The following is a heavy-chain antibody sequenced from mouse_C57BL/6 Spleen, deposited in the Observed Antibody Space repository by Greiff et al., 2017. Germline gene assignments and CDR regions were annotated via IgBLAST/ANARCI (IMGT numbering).Heavy chain of an antibody. J-gene: IGHJ2*01. CDR1: GYTFTSYN. V-gene: IGHV1-12*01. D-gene: IGHD1-1*01. Sequence: LQESGAELVRPGASVKMSCKASGYTFTSYNMHWVKQTPRQGLEWIGAIYPGNGDTSYNQKFKGKATLTVDKSSSTAYMQLSSLTSEDSAVYFCARRGTVVATRGYFDYWGQGTTLTVSS. CDR3: ARRGTVVATRGYFDY. CDR2: IYPGNGDT.